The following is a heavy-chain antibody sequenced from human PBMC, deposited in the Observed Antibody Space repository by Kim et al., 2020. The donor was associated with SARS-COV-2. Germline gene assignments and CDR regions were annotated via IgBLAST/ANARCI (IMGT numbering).Heavy chain of an antibody. D-gene: IGHD2-15*01. V-gene: IGHV3-30*18. CDR1: GFTFSSYG. CDR3: AKGSCSGGSCHDGYYGMDV. Sequence: GGSMRLSCAASGFTFSSYGMHWVRQAPGKGLESVAVISYDGSNKYYADSVKGRFTISRDNSKNTLYLQMNSLRGEDTAVYYCAKGSCSGGSCHDGYYGMDVWGQGTTVTVSS. J-gene: IGHJ6*02. CDR2: ISYDGSNK.